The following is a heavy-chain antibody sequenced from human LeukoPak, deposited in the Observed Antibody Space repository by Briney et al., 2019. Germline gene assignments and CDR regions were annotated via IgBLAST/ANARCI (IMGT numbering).Heavy chain of an antibody. Sequence: GGSLRLSCAATGFTFSSNYMSWVRQAPGKGLEWVSVIYSGGSTYYADSVKGRFTISRDDAKNTLYLQMNSLRAEDTAVYYCARETEYYGSGSYYIGYWGQGTLVTVSS. V-gene: IGHV3-53*01. D-gene: IGHD3-10*01. CDR1: GFTFSSNY. CDR2: IYSGGST. J-gene: IGHJ4*02. CDR3: ARETEYYGSGSYYIGY.